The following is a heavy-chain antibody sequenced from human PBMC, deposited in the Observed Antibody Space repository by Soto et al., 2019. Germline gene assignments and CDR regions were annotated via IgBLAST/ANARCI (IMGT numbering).Heavy chain of an antibody. J-gene: IGHJ4*02. CDR2: IYYSGST. D-gene: IGHD3-22*01. CDR1: GGSISSYY. Sequence: PSETLSLTCTVSGGSISSYYWSWIRQPPGKGLEWIGYIYYSGSTNYNPSLKSRVTISVGTSKNQFSLKLSSVTAEDTAVYYCARPYDSSGSYLPFDYWGQGTLVTVSS. V-gene: IGHV4-59*12. CDR3: ARPYDSSGSYLPFDY.